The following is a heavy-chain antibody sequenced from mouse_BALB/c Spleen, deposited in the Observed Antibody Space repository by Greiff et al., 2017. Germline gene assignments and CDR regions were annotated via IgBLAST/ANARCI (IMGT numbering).Heavy chain of an antibody. Sequence: VQLKESGPGLVAPSQTLSITCTVSGFSLTGYGVNWVRQPPGKGLEWMGMIWGDGSTDYNSALKSRMSISKANSKSQVFLKMNILQTDDTARYYCARDDYYGSSPAWFAYWGQGTLVTVSA. V-gene: IGHV2-6-7*01. CDR1: GFSLTGYG. J-gene: IGHJ3*01. CDR3: ARDDYYGSSPAWFAY. CDR2: IWGDGST. D-gene: IGHD1-1*01.